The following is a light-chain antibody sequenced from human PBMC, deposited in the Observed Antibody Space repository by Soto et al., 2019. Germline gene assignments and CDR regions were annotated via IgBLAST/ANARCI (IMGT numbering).Light chain of an antibody. CDR1: QTLLKSDGKTY. CDR3: MKDIPLPYA. CDR2: EVS. V-gene: IGKV2D-29*01. J-gene: IGKJ2*01. Sequence: EIVMTQTPLSLSVTPGQPASISCKSSQTLLKSDGKTYLYWYLQKLGQTPQPLMYEVSNRFTGVPDGFSGIESGTDFTMKISRLEAEDVRLYYCMKDIPLPYAFGKGTKMEI.